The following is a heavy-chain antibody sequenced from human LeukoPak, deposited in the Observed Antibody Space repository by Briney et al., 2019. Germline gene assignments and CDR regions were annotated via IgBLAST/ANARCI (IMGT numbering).Heavy chain of an antibody. J-gene: IGHJ4*02. CDR1: GGSISSYY. CDR2: IYTSGST. D-gene: IGHD6-19*01. Sequence: PSETLSLTCTVSGGSISSYYWSWIRQPAGKGLEWIGRIYTSGSTNYNPSLKSRVTMSVDTSKNQFSLKLSSVTAADTAVYYCARGLGKWLARGNYFDYWGQGTLVTVSS. V-gene: IGHV4-4*07. CDR3: ARGLGKWLARGNYFDY.